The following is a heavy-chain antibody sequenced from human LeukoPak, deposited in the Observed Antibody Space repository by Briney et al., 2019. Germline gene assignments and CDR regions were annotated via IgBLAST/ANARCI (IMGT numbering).Heavy chain of an antibody. CDR1: GGSFSGYY. CDR2: IHYSGNN. D-gene: IGHD2-21*01. V-gene: IGHV4-59*01. CDR3: SRGGGGIPFDY. Sequence: SETLSLTCAVYGGSFSGYYWTWIRQPPGKGLEWIGYIHYSGNNKYNPSLKSRVSISVDTSKNQYSLKLNSVTAADTAVYFCSRGGGGIPFDYWGQGTLVSVSS. J-gene: IGHJ4*01.